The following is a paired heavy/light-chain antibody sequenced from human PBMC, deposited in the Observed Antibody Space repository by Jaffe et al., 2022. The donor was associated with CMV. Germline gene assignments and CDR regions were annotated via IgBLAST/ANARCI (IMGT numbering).Heavy chain of an antibody. CDR2: ISGSGGST. CDR3: AKDLRFLEWLVGDYYYYYGMDV. CDR1: GFTFSSYA. V-gene: IGHV3-23*01. Sequence: EVQLLESGGGLVQPGGSLRLSCAASGFTFSSYAMSWVRQAPGKGLEWVSAISGSGGSTYYADSVKGRFTISRDNSKNTLYLQMNSLRAEDTAVYYCAKDLRFLEWLVGDYYYYYGMDVWGQGTTVTVSS. J-gene: IGHJ6*02. D-gene: IGHD3-3*01.
Light chain of an antibody. V-gene: IGKV1D-13*01. Sequence: AIQLTQSPSSLSASVGDRVTITCRASQGISSALAWYQQKPGKAPKLLIYDASSLESGVPSRFSGSGSGTDFTLTISSLQPEDFATYYCQQFNNYSYTFGQGTKLEIK. CDR3: QQFNNYSYT. CDR1: QGISSA. CDR2: DAS. J-gene: IGKJ2*01.